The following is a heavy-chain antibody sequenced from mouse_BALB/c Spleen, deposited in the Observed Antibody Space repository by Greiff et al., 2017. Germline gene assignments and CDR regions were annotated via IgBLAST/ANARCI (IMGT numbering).Heavy chain of an antibody. V-gene: IGHV1-54*01. CDR3: ARGLNWEVFAY. J-gene: IGHJ3*01. D-gene: IGHD4-1*01. CDR2: INPGSGGT. Sequence: SGAELVRPGTSVKVSCKASGYAFTNYLIEWVKQGPGQGLEWIGVINPGSGGTNYNEKFKGKATLTADKSSSTAYMQLSSLTSDDSAVYFCARGLNWEVFAYWGQGTLVTVSA. CDR1: GYAFTNYL.